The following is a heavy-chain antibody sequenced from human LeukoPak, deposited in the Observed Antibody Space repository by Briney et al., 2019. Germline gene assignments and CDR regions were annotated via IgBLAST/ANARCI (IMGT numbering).Heavy chain of an antibody. CDR3: ARDDQAVGAAVDAFDI. V-gene: IGHV3-7*03. J-gene: IGHJ3*02. Sequence: GGSLRLSCAASGFTFSSYSMNWVRQAPGKGLEWVANIKQDGSEKYYVDSVKGRFTISRDNAKNSLYLQMNSLRAEDTAVYYCARDDQAVGAAVDAFDIWGQGTMVTVSS. CDR2: IKQDGSEK. D-gene: IGHD1-26*01. CDR1: GFTFSSYS.